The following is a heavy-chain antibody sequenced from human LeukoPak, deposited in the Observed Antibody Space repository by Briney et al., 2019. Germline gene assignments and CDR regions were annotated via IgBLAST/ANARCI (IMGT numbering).Heavy chain of an antibody. D-gene: IGHD1-14*01. CDR3: SRASAAGDY. CDR1: GFTFSSYE. V-gene: IGHV3-48*03. Sequence: GGPLRLSCAASGFTFSSYEMNWVRQAPGKGLEWVSYISSSGSTIYYADSVKGRFTISRDNAKNSLYLQMNSLRAEDTAVYYCSRASAAGDYWGQETLVTVSS. CDR2: ISSSGSTI. J-gene: IGHJ4*02.